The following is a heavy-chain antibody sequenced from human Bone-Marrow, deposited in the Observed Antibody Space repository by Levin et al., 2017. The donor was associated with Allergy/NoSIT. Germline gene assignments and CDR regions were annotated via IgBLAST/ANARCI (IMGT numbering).Heavy chain of an antibody. J-gene: IGHJ6*02. CDR3: ARDLVTDYYCYYGMDV. CDR1: GYTFTSHG. CDR2: ISSFNGNT. Sequence: ASVKVSCKASGYTFTSHGISWVRQAPGQGLEWMGWISSFNGNTKYTQKFQGRVTMTTDTSTSTAYMELRSLRADDTAVYYCARDLVTDYYCYYGMDVWGQGTTVTVSS. V-gene: IGHV1-18*01.